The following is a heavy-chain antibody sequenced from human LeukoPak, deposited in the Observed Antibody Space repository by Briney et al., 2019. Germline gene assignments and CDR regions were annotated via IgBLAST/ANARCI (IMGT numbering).Heavy chain of an antibody. CDR1: GFAFSSYS. CDR2: ISDAGAI. J-gene: IGHJ4*02. CDR3: ARGQYGSGNDY. V-gene: IGHV3-48*04. D-gene: IGHD3-10*01. Sequence: PGGSLRLSCAASGFAFSSYSMNWVRQAPGKGLEWLSYISDAGAIYYADSVRGRFTISRDNAKNSLYLQMNSLRAEDTAVYYCARGQYGSGNDYWGQGTLVTVSS.